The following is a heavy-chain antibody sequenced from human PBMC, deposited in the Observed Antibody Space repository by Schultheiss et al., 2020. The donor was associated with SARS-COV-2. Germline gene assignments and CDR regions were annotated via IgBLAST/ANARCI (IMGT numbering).Heavy chain of an antibody. CDR3: ATGYCSGGSCYPLDY. V-gene: IGHV4-61*08. D-gene: IGHD2-15*01. Sequence: SQTLSLTCTVSGGSVNSGEFYWSWIRQTPGKGLEWIGRVYASGTTNYNPSLKSRVTISVDTSKNQFSLKLSSVTAADTAVYYCATGYCSGGSCYPLDYWGQGTLVTVSS. CDR2: VYASGTT. J-gene: IGHJ4*02. CDR1: GGSVNSGEFY.